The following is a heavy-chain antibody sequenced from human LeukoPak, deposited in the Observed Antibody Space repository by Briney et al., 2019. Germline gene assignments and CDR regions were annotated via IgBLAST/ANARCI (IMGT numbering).Heavy chain of an antibody. CDR3: ARDRGRTYGSGSYFYYYYYYMDV. Sequence: ASVKVSCKASGYTFPSYDINWVRQATGQGLEWMGWMNPNSGNTGYAQKFQGRVTITRNTSISTAYMELSSLRSEDTAVYYCARDRGRTYGSGSYFYYYYYYMDVWGKGTTVTISS. V-gene: IGHV1-8*03. CDR1: GYTFPSYD. J-gene: IGHJ6*03. D-gene: IGHD3-10*01. CDR2: MNPNSGNT.